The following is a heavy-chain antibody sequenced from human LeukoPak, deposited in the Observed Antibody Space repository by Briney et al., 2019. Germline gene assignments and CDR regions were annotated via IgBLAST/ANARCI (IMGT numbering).Heavy chain of an antibody. Sequence: ASETLSLTCTVSGGSINNYYWSWVRQPPGAGLEWLAYIYYTGSTNYNPSLKTRLTISVDTSKNQFSLRLNSVTAADTAVYYCARFSQYYDSSTHYLDYWGQGILVTVSS. CDR2: IYYTGST. CDR1: GGSINNYY. CDR3: ARFSQYYDSSTHYLDY. J-gene: IGHJ4*02. V-gene: IGHV4-59*08. D-gene: IGHD2/OR15-2a*01.